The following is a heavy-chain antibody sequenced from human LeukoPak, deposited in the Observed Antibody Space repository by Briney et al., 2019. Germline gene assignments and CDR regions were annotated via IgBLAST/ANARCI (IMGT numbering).Heavy chain of an antibody. CDR1: GGSISSGGYS. CDR3: ASSTTVTTFYFDH. J-gene: IGHJ4*02. D-gene: IGHD4-11*01. Sequence: SQTLSLTCAVSGGSISSGGYSWSWIRQPPGKGLEWIGYIYHSGSTYYNPSLKSRVTISVDRSKNQFSLKLSSVTAADTAVYYCASSTTVTTFYFDHWGQGTLVTVSS. V-gene: IGHV4-30-2*01. CDR2: IYHSGST.